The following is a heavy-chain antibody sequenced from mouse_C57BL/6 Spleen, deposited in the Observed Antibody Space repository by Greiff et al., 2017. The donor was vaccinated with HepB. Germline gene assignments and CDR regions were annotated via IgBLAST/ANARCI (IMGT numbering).Heavy chain of an antibody. Sequence: VMLVESGPGLVAPSQSLSITCTVSGFSLTSYAISWVRQPPGKGLEWLGVIWTGGGTNYNSALKSRLSISKDNSKSQVFLKMNSLQTDDTARYYSARKITTVVDWYIDGWGTGTTVTVSS. CDR3: ARKITTVVDWYIDG. J-gene: IGHJ1*03. D-gene: IGHD1-1*01. CDR2: IWTGGGT. V-gene: IGHV2-9-1*01. CDR1: GFSLTSYA.